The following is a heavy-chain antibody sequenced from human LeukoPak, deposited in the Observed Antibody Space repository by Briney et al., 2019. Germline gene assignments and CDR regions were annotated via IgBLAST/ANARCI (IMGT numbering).Heavy chain of an antibody. CDR3: AREGKDDYTDEVFDS. V-gene: IGHV4-34*01. CDR1: GGSFSGYY. J-gene: IGHJ4*02. Sequence: SETLSLTCAVYGGSFSGYYWSWIRQPPGKGLEWIGEINHSGSANYNPSLKSRVTISLDTSKTQFSLKLTSVTAADTAVYLCAREGKDDYTDEVFDSWGQGTLVTVSS. CDR2: INHSGSA. D-gene: IGHD5-24*01.